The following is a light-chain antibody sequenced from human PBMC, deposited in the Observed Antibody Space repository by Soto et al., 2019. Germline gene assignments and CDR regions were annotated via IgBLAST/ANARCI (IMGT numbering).Light chain of an antibody. Sequence: QSALTQPASVSGSPGQSSTISCTCTSSDVGGYNYVSWYQPHPGKSPKLMIYDVSNRPSGVSNRFSGSKSGNTASLTNSALQAEDEGDYYCSSYTSSSTLIYVFGTGTKRTVL. CDR1: SSDVGGYNY. CDR2: DVS. V-gene: IGLV2-14*01. J-gene: IGLJ1*01. CDR3: SSYTSSSTLIYV.